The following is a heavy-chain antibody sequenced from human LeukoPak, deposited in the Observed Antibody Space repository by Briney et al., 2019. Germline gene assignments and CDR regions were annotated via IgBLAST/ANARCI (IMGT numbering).Heavy chain of an antibody. J-gene: IGHJ5*02. CDR1: GFSFRTYA. V-gene: IGHV3-23*01. Sequence: GGSLRLSCAASGFSFRTYAMSWVQSPGTGLEWVSVISGSGGNPNYADSVKGRFTISRDNSKNTLYLQMNNLRAEDTAVYYCARDGGGSYYDFWSGYWSNWFDPWGQGTLVTVSS. CDR2: ISGSGGNP. D-gene: IGHD3-3*01. CDR3: ARDGGGSYYDFWSGYWSNWFDP.